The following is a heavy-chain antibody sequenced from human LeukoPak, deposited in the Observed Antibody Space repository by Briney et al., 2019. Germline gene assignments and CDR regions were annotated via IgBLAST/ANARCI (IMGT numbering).Heavy chain of an antibody. Sequence: PSETLSLTCTVSGGSISSYYWSWIRQPPGKGLEWIGYIYYSGSTNYNPSLKSRVTISVDTTKNQFSLKLSSVTAADTAVYYCAGASYDSSGVHWGQGTLVTVSS. CDR3: AGASYDSSGVH. J-gene: IGHJ4*02. V-gene: IGHV4-59*01. D-gene: IGHD3-22*01. CDR2: IYYSGST. CDR1: GGSISSYY.